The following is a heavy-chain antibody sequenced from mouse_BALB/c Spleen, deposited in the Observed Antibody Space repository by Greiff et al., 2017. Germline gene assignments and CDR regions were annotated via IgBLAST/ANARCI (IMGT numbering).Heavy chain of an antibody. CDR2: INPNNGGT. Sequence: VQLQQSGPELVKPGASVKIPCKASGYTFTDYNMDWVKQSHGKSLEWIGDINPNNGGTIYNQKFKGKATLTVDKSSSTAYMELRSLTSEDTAVYYCARGGLRLPLTYWGQGTLVTVSA. CDR1: GYTFTDYN. CDR3: ARGGLRLPLTY. D-gene: IGHD1-2*01. V-gene: IGHV1-18*01. J-gene: IGHJ3*01.